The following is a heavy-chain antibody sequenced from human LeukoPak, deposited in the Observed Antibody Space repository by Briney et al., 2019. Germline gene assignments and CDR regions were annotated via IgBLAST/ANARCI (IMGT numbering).Heavy chain of an antibody. V-gene: IGHV1-2*02. Sequence: ASVKVSFKASVYTFTVYYMHWVRQAPGQGLEWMGWINPNSGGTNYAQKFQVRVTITRDTSISTAYTELTRLSSDDASVYTGEREKSPRLPSFDYWGQGTLVTVSS. D-gene: IGHD2/OR15-2a*01. CDR3: EREKSPRLPSFDY. CDR1: VYTFTVYY. CDR2: INPNSGGT. J-gene: IGHJ4*02.